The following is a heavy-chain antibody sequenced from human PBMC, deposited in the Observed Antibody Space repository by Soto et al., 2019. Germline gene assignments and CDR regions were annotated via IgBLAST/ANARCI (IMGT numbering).Heavy chain of an antibody. D-gene: IGHD1-26*01. J-gene: IGHJ4*02. V-gene: IGHV3-7*01. CDR3: LRGGAALPH. Sequence: PGGSLRLSCAASGFTFSSYWMSWVRQAPGKGLEWVANIKQDGSKKDYADSVKGRFTVSRDNADNSLHLQMHSLRVEDTALYYCLRGGAALPHWGQGAWVTVSS. CDR2: IKQDGSKK. CDR1: GFTFSSYW.